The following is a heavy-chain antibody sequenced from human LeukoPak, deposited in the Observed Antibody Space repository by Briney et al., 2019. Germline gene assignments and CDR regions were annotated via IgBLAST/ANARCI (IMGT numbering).Heavy chain of an antibody. CDR3: ARAGAYCTGGVCYTYYFDY. Sequence: GGSLRLSCAASGFTFSSYGMHWVRQAPGKGLEWVSSISSSSSYIYYADSVKGRFTISRDNAKNSLYLQMNSLRAEDTAVFYCARAGAYCTGGVCYTYYFDYWGQGTLVTVSS. V-gene: IGHV3-21*01. J-gene: IGHJ4*02. D-gene: IGHD2-8*02. CDR2: ISSSSSYI. CDR1: GFTFSSYG.